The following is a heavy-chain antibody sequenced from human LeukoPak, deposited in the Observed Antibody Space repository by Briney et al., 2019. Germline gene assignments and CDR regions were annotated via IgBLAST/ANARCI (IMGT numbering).Heavy chain of an antibody. CDR3: ARAFGLTDY. Sequence: GGSLRLSCAASGFTFSSYEMNWVRQAPGKGLEWVSYISSSGSTIYYADSVKGRFTISRDNAKNSLYLQMTSLRDEDTAVYYCARAFGLTDYWGQGTLVTVSS. D-gene: IGHD3/OR15-3a*01. V-gene: IGHV3-48*03. J-gene: IGHJ4*02. CDR1: GFTFSSYE. CDR2: ISSSGSTI.